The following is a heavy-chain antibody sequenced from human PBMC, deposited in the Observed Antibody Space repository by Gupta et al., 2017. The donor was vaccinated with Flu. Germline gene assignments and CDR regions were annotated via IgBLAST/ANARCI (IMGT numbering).Heavy chain of an antibody. CDR3: ARDDFWTNYYGGWLDP. J-gene: IGHJ5*02. D-gene: IGHD3-3*01. V-gene: IGHV1-69*06. CDR2: IIPMFNKS. Sequence: APGQGLEWMGGIIPMFNKSTYAQKFQGRVTITADKSTTTAYMEVSSLTFEDTAVYYCARDDFWTNYYGGWLDPWGQGTLVTVSS.